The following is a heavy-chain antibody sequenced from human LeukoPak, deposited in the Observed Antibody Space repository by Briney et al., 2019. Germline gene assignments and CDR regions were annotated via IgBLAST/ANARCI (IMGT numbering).Heavy chain of an antibody. CDR3: ARGPGFLTDY. CDR2: IKPDGSAK. Sequence: GGSLRLSCAASGFTFNSYWMTWFRQAPGQGLEWVANIKPDGSAKYCVDSVKGRFTISRDNAKSSLYLQMNSLRVGDTAVYYCARGPGFLTDYWGQGTLVTVSS. D-gene: IGHD3-3*01. J-gene: IGHJ4*02. CDR1: GFTFNSYW. V-gene: IGHV3-7*01.